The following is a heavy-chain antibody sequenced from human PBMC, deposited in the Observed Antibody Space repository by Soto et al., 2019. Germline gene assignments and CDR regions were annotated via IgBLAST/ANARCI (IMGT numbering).Heavy chain of an antibody. CDR3: ARGLIGTRRGLFDY. CDR1: GYSFTSYW. CDR2: IFPGDSDT. D-gene: IGHD1-7*01. Sequence: GESLKISCKGSGYSFTSYWIGWVRQMPGKGLEWMGIIFPGDSDTRYSPSFQGQVTISADKSISTVYVQWRSLKASDTAMYYCARGLIGTRRGLFDYWGQGTLVTVSS. J-gene: IGHJ4*02. V-gene: IGHV5-51*01.